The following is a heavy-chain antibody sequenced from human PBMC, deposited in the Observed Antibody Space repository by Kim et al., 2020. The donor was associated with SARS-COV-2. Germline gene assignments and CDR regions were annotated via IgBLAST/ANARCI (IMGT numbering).Heavy chain of an antibody. J-gene: IGHJ4*02. D-gene: IGHD4-17*01. Sequence: GESLKISCKGSGYSFTSYWIGWVRQMPGKGLEWMGIIYPGDSDTRYSPSFQGQVTISADKSISTAYLQWSSLKASDTAMYYCARRAPYGDYEPSFDYWGQGTLVTVSS. V-gene: IGHV5-51*01. CDR2: IYPGDSDT. CDR3: ARRAPYGDYEPSFDY. CDR1: GYSFTSYW.